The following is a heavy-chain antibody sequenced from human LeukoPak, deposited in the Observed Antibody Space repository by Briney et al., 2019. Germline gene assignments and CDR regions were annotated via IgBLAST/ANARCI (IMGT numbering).Heavy chain of an antibody. J-gene: IGHJ4*02. CDR2: IKWNGGST. CDR1: GFTFDDYS. CDR3: ARANSGYYSPIGY. Sequence: GGSLRLSCAASGFTFDDYSMSWVRQAPGKGLEWVAGIKWNGGSTGYGDSVKGRFTISRDNAKNSLYLQMNSLRAEDTALYYCARANSGYYSPIGYWGQGTLVTVSS. V-gene: IGHV3-20*04. D-gene: IGHD3-22*01.